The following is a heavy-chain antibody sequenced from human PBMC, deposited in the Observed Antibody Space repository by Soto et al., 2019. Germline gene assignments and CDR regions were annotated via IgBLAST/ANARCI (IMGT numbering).Heavy chain of an antibody. J-gene: IGHJ6*02. CDR2: ISYDGSNK. V-gene: IGHV3-30*18. CDR1: GFTFSGYG. D-gene: IGHD1-1*01. CDR3: AKVRRTWNHLIYYGMDV. Sequence: QVQLVESGGGVVQPGRSLRLSCAASGFTFSGYGMHWVRQAPGKGLEWVAFISYDGSNKYHADSVKGRFTISRDNSKKSLYLQVNRLRTEDTAVYYCAKVRRTWNHLIYYGMDVWGQGTTVTVSS.